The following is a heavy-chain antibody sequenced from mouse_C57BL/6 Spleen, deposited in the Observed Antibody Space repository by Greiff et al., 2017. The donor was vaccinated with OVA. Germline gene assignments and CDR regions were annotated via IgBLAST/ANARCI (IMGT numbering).Heavy chain of an antibody. CDR3: TITTVLSYEAYFDV. Sequence: EVMLVESGGGLVQPGGSMKLSCVASGFTFSNYWMNWVRQSPEKGLEWVAQIRLKSDNYATHYAESVKGRFTISRDDSKSSVYLQMNNLRAEDTGIYYCTITTVLSYEAYFDVWGTGTTVTVSS. CDR1: GFTFSNYW. J-gene: IGHJ1*03. CDR2: IRLKSDNYAT. D-gene: IGHD1-1*01. V-gene: IGHV6-3*01.